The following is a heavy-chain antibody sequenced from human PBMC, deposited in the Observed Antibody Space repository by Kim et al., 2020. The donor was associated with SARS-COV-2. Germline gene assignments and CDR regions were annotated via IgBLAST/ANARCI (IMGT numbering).Heavy chain of an antibody. CDR1: GYSFTNHA. V-gene: IGHV7-4-1*02. J-gene: IGHJ5*02. CDR3: ARDHCTNTSCFDP. D-gene: IGHD2-8*01. Sequence: ASVKVSCRGSGYSFTNHAINWVRQAPAQGLEWMGWIDTSTGTPTYAQGFTGRFVFSLDTSVTTAYLQITSLKTEDTALYFCARDHCTNTSCFDPWGQGTLITVSS. CDR2: IDTSTGTP.